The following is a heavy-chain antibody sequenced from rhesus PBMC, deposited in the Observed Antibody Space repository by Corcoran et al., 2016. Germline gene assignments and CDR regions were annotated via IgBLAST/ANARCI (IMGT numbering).Heavy chain of an antibody. CDR1: GFSLTTSGMG. J-gene: IGHJ4*01. V-gene: IGHV2-174*01. CDR2: IYWDDDK. CDR3: AREYSSGWTPYFDY. D-gene: IGHD6-31*01. Sequence: QVTLKESGPALVKPTQTLTLTCTFSGFSLTTSGMGVGWIRQPPGKALEWLALIYWDDDKRDSTSLKSRLTIAKDTSKNQVVLTMTNMDPVDTATYYCAREYSSGWTPYFDYWGQGVLVTVSS.